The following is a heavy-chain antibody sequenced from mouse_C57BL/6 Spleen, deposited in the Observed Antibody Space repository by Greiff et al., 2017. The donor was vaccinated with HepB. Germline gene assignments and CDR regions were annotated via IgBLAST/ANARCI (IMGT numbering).Heavy chain of an antibody. Sequence: QVQLQQPGAELVKPGASVKMSCKASGYTFTSYWITWVKQRPGQGLEWIGDIYPGSGSTNYNEKFKSKATLTVDTSSSIAYMQLSSLTSEDSAVYYCARLYGNLAWFAYWGQGTLVTVSA. D-gene: IGHD2-1*01. V-gene: IGHV1-55*01. CDR2: IYPGSGST. CDR1: GYTFTSYW. J-gene: IGHJ3*01. CDR3: ARLYGNLAWFAY.